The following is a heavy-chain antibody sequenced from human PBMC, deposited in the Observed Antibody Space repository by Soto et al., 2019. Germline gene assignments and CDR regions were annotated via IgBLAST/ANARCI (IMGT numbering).Heavy chain of an antibody. CDR3: AKDPTDTLNSYYDFWSGYSDYYYYMDV. V-gene: IGHV3-23*01. J-gene: IGHJ6*03. CDR1: GFTFSSYA. D-gene: IGHD3-3*01. CDR2: ISGSGGST. Sequence: GGSLRLSCAASGFTFSSYAMSWVRQAPGKGLEWVSAISGSGGSTYYADSVKGRFTISRDNSKNTLYLQMNSLRAEDTAVYYCAKDPTDTLNSYYDFWSGYSDYYYYMDVWGKGTTVTVSS.